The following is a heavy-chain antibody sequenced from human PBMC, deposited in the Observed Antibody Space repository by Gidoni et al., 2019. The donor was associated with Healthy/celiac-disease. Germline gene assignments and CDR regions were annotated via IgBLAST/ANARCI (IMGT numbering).Heavy chain of an antibody. V-gene: IGHV3-9*01. CDR3: AKDSSSSLDPDYYNYYGMDV. D-gene: IGHD6-6*01. Sequence: EVQLVESGGGLVQPGRSLRLSCAASGFTFDAYAMHWVRQAPGKGLEWVSGISWNSGSIGYADSVKGRFTISRDNANNSLYLQMNSLRAEDTALYYCAKDSSSSLDPDYYNYYGMDVWGQGTTVTVS. CDR2: ISWNSGSI. J-gene: IGHJ6*02. CDR1: GFTFDAYA.